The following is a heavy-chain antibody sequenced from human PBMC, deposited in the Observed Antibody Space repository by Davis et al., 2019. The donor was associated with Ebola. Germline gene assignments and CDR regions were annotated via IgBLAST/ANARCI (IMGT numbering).Heavy chain of an antibody. CDR3: ARSEPSNYYYHGMDV. Sequence: AASVKVSCKASGGTFSSYAISWVRQAPGQGLEWMGGIIPIFGTANYAQKFQGRVTITADESTSTAYMELSSLRSEDTAVYYCARSEPSNYYYHGMDVWGQGTTVTVSS. J-gene: IGHJ6*02. CDR2: IIPIFGTA. D-gene: IGHD4-11*01. V-gene: IGHV1-69*13. CDR1: GGTFSSYA.